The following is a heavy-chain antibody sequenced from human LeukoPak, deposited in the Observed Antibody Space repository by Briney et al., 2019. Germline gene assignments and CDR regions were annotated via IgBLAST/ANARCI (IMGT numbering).Heavy chain of an antibody. CDR3: ARVRSYYDSSAYDY. CDR2: ISAHNGNT. D-gene: IGHD3-22*01. J-gene: IGHJ4*02. CDR1: GYTFTSYG. Sequence: ASVKVSCKASGYTFTSYGISWVRQAPGQGLEWMGWISAHNGNTNYAQKLQGRVTMTTDTSTSTAYMELRSLRSDDTAVYYCARVRSYYDSSAYDYWGQGTLVTVSS. V-gene: IGHV1-18*01.